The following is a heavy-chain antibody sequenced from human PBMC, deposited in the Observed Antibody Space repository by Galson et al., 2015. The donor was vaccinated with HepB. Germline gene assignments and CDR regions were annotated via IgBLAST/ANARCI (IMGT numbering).Heavy chain of an antibody. Sequence: SLRLSCAASGFTFSSYGMHWVRQAPGKGLGWVAVIWYDGSNKYYADSVKGRFTISRDNSKNTLYLQMNSLRAEDTAVYYCARDELVPLWVMLDYWGQGTLVTVSS. J-gene: IGHJ4*02. CDR2: IWYDGSNK. D-gene: IGHD5-18*01. CDR3: ARDELVPLWVMLDY. V-gene: IGHV3-33*01. CDR1: GFTFSSYG.